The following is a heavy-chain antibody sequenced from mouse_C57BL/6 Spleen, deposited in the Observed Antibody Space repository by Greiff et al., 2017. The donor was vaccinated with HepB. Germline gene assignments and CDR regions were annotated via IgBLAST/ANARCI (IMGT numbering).Heavy chain of an antibody. CDR1: GYTFTSYW. Sequence: QVQLKQPGAELVKPGASVKLSCKASGYTFTSYWMHWVKQRPGQGLEWIGMIHPNSGSTNYNEKFKSKATLTVDKSSSTAYMQLSSLTSEDSAVYYCARGGSSGYTDYWGQGTTLTVSS. V-gene: IGHV1-64*01. D-gene: IGHD3-2*02. CDR2: IHPNSGST. J-gene: IGHJ2*01. CDR3: ARGGSSGYTDY.